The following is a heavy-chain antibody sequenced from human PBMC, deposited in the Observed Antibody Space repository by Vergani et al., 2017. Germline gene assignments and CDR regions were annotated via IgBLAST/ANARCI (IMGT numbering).Heavy chain of an antibody. CDR1: GFTFSSYG. CDR3: ARDLFSALRGPFDY. V-gene: IGHV3-30*03. J-gene: IGHJ4*02. CDR2: ISYDGSNK. D-gene: IGHD3-10*01. Sequence: QVQLVESGGGVVQPGRSLRLSCAASGFTFSSYGMHWVRQAPGKGLEWVAVISYDGSNKYYADSVKGRFTISRDNSKNTLYLQMNSLRAEDTAVYYCARDLFSALRGPFDYWGQGTLVTVSS.